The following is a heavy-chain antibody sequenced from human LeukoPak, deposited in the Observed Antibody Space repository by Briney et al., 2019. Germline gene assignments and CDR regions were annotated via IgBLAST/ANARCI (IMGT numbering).Heavy chain of an antibody. CDR2: IIPIFGTA. Sequence: ASAKVSCKASGGTFSSYAISWVRQAPGQGLEWMGGIIPIFGTANYAQKFQGRVTITTDESTSTAYMELSSLRSEDTAVYYCARDPSSYGPNNWFDPWGQGTLVTVSS. V-gene: IGHV1-69*05. CDR3: ARDPSSYGPNNWFDP. J-gene: IGHJ5*02. D-gene: IGHD5-18*01. CDR1: GGTFSSYA.